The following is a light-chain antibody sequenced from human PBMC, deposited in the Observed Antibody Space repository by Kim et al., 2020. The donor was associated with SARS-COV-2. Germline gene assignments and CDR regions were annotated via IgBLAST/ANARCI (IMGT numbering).Light chain of an antibody. CDR3: QQYHRSPWT. Sequence: EIVLTQSPGTLSLSTGESATLSCRASQSVRNSYLAWYQQKPGQAPRLLMYGASSRATGVPDRFSGSGSETDFTLTISRLEPGDFAVYYCQQYHRSPWTFGQGTKVDIK. CDR2: GAS. J-gene: IGKJ1*01. V-gene: IGKV3-20*01. CDR1: QSVRNSY.